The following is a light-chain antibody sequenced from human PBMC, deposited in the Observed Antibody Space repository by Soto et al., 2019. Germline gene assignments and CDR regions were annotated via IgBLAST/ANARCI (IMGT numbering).Light chain of an antibody. CDR3: QQYNVWPLT. CDR1: QSVSSN. V-gene: IGKV3-15*01. Sequence: IVMTQSPATLSVYQGERATLSCRASQSVSSNLAWYQQKPGQTPKLLIYVASTRATGIPARFSGSGSGTEFTLTISSLQSEDFAVYYCQQYNVWPLTFGGGTKVEFK. CDR2: VAS. J-gene: IGKJ4*01.